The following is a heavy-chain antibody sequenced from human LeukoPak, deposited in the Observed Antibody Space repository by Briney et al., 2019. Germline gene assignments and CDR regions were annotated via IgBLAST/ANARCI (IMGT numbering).Heavy chain of an antibody. V-gene: IGHV1-2*02. D-gene: IGHD2-21*01. CDR1: VYSFTDY. J-gene: IGHJ5*02. Sequence: GASVKVSCKTSVYSFTDYIHWVRQAPGQGLEWMGWINPNSGGTSSAQKFQGRVTMTRDTSITTVYMEVSWLTSDDTAIYYCARADRLHGGPYLIGPWGQGTLVTVSS. CDR2: INPNSGGT. CDR3: ARADRLHGGPYLIGP.